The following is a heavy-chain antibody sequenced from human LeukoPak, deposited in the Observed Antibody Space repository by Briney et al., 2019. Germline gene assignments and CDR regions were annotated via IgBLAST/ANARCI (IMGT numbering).Heavy chain of an antibody. CDR3: ARDAGYGGNSDY. CDR1: AFTSKMYW. J-gene: IGHJ4*02. CDR2: INKDGSDK. V-gene: IGHV3-7*01. D-gene: IGHD4-23*01. Sequence: SGGSLRLSCAPSAFTSKMYWTTWVRQAPGKRLESVAYINKDGSDKYYVDSVKGRFTVSRDNAKNSLYLQMNGLRAEDTAVYYCARDAGYGGNSDYWGQGTLVTVSS.